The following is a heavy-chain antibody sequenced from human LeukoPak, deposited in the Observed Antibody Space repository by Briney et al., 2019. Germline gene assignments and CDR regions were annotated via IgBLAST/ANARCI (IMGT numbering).Heavy chain of an antibody. D-gene: IGHD5-24*01. Sequence: ASVKVSCKASGGTFISYAISWVRQAPGQGLEWMGGIIPIFGAANYAQKFQGRVTITTDESTCTAYMELSSLRSEDTAVYYCARAGLEMAIITSFDYWGQGTLVTVSS. CDR1: GGTFISYA. CDR2: IIPIFGAA. J-gene: IGHJ4*02. V-gene: IGHV1-69*05. CDR3: ARAGLEMAIITSFDY.